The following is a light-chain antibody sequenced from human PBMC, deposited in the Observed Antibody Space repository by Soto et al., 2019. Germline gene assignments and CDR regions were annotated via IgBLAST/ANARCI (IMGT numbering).Light chain of an antibody. Sequence: AIRMTQSPSSLSASTGDRVTITCRASQGISSYLAWYQQKPGKAPKLLIYAASTLQSGVPSRFSGSGSETDFTLTISCLQSEDFATYYCQQYYSFWTFGQGTKVDI. CDR1: QGISSY. CDR2: AAS. J-gene: IGKJ1*01. V-gene: IGKV1-8*01. CDR3: QQYYSFWT.